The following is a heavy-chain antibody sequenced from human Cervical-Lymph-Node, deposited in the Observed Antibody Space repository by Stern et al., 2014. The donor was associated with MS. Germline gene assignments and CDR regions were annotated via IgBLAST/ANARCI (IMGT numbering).Heavy chain of an antibody. CDR1: GDTFSTHA. CDR2: IIPLLATK. D-gene: IGHD2-15*01. V-gene: IGHV1-69*11. Sequence: VQLVESGAEVKKPGSSVKVSCKSSGDTFSTHAISWVRQAPGQGLERMGRIIPLLATKDYAETLQVRLTIDADESTSTAYMELSSLTPDDTAIYYCAREKSDCSGGSCFSSLDYWGQGTLVTVSS. CDR3: AREKSDCSGGSCFSSLDY. J-gene: IGHJ4*02.